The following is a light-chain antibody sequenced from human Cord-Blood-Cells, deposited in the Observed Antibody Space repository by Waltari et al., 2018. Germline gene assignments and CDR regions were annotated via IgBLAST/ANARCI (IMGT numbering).Light chain of an antibody. V-gene: IGKV1-39*01. CDR1: QSISSY. Sequence: DIQMPQSPSSLHASVGDRVPITCRASQSISSYLNWYQQKPGKAPKLLIYAASSLQSGVPSRFSGSGSGTDFTLTISSLQPEDFATYYCQQSYSTPYTFGQGTKLEIK. CDR3: QQSYSTPYT. CDR2: AAS. J-gene: IGKJ2*01.